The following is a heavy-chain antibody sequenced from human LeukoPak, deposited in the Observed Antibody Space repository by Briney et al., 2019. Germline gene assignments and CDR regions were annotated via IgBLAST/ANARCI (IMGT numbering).Heavy chain of an antibody. V-gene: IGHV3-13*01. Sequence: GGSLRLSCAASGFTFSSYDMHWVRQATGKGLEWVSAIGTAGDTYYPGSVKGRFTISRENAKNSLYLQMNSLRAGDTAVYYCARGTYYYDSSGPRGAFDIWAKGQWSPSLQ. CDR1: GFTFSSYD. D-gene: IGHD3-22*01. CDR3: ARGTYYYDSSGPRGAFDI. CDR2: IGTAGDT. J-gene: IGHJ3*02.